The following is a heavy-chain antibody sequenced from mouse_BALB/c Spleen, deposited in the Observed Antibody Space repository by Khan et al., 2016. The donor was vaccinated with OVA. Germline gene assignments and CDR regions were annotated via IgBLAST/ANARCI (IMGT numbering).Heavy chain of an antibody. CDR3: SRSTYRYAFVY. D-gene: IGHD2-14*01. Sequence: DVQLQESGPSLVKPSQTLSLTCSVTGDSITTGYWNWIRKFPGNKLEYMGYIIYTGYTYYNPSLKSRISITRHTSNNQYYLQLNSVTDEDTATYYCSRSTYRYAFVYWGQGTLVTVSA. CDR1: GDSITTGY. V-gene: IGHV3-8*02. CDR2: IIYTGYT. J-gene: IGHJ3*01.